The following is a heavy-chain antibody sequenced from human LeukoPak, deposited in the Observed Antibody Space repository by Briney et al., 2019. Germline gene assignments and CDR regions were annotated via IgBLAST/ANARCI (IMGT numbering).Heavy chain of an antibody. D-gene: IGHD6-6*01. J-gene: IGHJ4*02. CDR2: IYYSGST. CDR3: ARGSQYSSSPFDY. Sequence: PSETLSLTCTVSGGSISSYYWSWIRQPPGKGLEWIGYIYYSGSTSYNPSLKSRVTISVDTSKNQFSLKLSSVTAADTAVYYCARGSQYSSSPFDYWGQGTLVTVSS. V-gene: IGHV4-59*01. CDR1: GGSISSYY.